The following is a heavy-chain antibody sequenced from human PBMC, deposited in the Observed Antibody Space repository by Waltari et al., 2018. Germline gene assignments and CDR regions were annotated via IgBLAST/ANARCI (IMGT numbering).Heavy chain of an antibody. Sequence: EVQLVESGGGLVQPGGSLRLSCAASGFTFSSYWMSWVRQAPGKGLEWVANIKQDGSVRYLADSVKGRVTVSRDNSNNALYLQMSSLRSEDTAVYYCATSGSSWRLGAFDIWGQGTMVTVSS. CDR1: GFTFSSYW. V-gene: IGHV3-7*03. CDR3: ATSGSSWRLGAFDI. J-gene: IGHJ3*02. CDR2: IKQDGSVR. D-gene: IGHD6-13*01.